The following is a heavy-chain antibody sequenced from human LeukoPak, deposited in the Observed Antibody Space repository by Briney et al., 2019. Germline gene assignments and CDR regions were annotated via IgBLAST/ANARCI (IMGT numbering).Heavy chain of an antibody. J-gene: IGHJ4*02. Sequence: SETLSLTCTVSGGSISSHYWSWIRQSPGKGLEWIGYIYYSGSTNYNPSLKSRVTMSVDTSKNQFSLKLSSVTAADTAVYYCATGKLGYCSSTSCPLHYWGQGTLVTVSS. CDR3: ATGKLGYCSSTSCPLHY. D-gene: IGHD2-2*01. V-gene: IGHV4-59*11. CDR1: GGSISSHY. CDR2: IYYSGST.